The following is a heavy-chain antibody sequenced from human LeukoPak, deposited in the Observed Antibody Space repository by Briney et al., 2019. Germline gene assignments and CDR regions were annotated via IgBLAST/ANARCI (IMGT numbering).Heavy chain of an antibody. CDR1: GFTFSSYA. Sequence: GGSLRLSCGASGFTFSSYAMSWVRQAPGKGLEWVSAISNSGGRTYYEDSVKGRFTISRDNSDNTLYLQMNSLRAEDTAVYYCAKAYNDFWSAYTDWGQGTLVTVSS. J-gene: IGHJ4*02. CDR3: AKAYNDFWSAYTD. D-gene: IGHD3-3*01. V-gene: IGHV3-23*01. CDR2: ISNSGGRT.